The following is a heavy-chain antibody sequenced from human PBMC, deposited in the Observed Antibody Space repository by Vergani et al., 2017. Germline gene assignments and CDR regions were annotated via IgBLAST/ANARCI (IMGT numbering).Heavy chain of an antibody. CDR2: INPSGGHT. J-gene: IGHJ4*02. CDR1: GYTFSNYY. Sequence: QVQVVQSGAEVKKSGASVKVSCKTSGYTFSNYYMHWVRQAPGQGLEWMGRINPSGGHTNYAQTFQGRVTMTRDTSTSTVYMELSSLRSEDTAIYYCARGDYGILTGYRYWGQGTLVTVSA. CDR3: ARGDYGILTGYRY. V-gene: IGHV1-46*03. D-gene: IGHD3-9*01.